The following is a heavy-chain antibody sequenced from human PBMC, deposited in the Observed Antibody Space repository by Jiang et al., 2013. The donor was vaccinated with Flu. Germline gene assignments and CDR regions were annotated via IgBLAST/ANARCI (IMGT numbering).Heavy chain of an antibody. V-gene: IGHV4-34*01. CDR2: INHSGST. J-gene: IGHJ4*02. Sequence: SLTCAVYGGSFSGYYWSWIRQPPGKGLEWIGEINHSGSTNYNPSLKSRVTISVDTSKNQFSLKLSSVTAADTAVYYCARGLPYYDFWSGYSVARSSFDYWGQGTLVTVSS. CDR1: GGSFSGYY. D-gene: IGHD3-3*01. CDR3: ARGLPYYDFWSGYSVARSSFDY.